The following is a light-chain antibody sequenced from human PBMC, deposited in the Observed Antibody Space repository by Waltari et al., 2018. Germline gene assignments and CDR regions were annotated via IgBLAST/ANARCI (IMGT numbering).Light chain of an antibody. CDR1: QSISSY. V-gene: IGKV1-39*01. J-gene: IGKJ3*01. Sequence: DIQMPNSPSSLSASVGDRVTITCRASQSISSYLNWYQQKPGNAPKLLIYAASSLQSGIPSRFSGSGSGTDFTLTISSLQPEDFATYYCQQSYSTPFTFGPGTKVDIK. CDR2: AAS. CDR3: QQSYSTPFT.